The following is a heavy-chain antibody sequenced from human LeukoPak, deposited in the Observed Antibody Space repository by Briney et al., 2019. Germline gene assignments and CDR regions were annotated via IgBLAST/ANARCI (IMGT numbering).Heavy chain of an antibody. CDR2: IYYTGTT. V-gene: IGHV4-59*01. Sequence: NASETLSLTCTVSGGSFSTYYWGWIRQPPGKGLECIGYIYYTGTTDYSPSLKSRVTISLDTSKNQFSLKLSSVTAADTAVYYCATHSGNFLGYFDYWGQGALVTVSS. CDR1: GGSFSTYY. CDR3: ATHSGNFLGYFDY. D-gene: IGHD6-19*01. J-gene: IGHJ4*02.